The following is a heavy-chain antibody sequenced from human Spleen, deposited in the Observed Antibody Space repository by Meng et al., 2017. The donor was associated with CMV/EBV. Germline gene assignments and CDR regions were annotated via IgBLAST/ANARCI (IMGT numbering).Heavy chain of an antibody. Sequence: SETLSLTCTVSGVSISSSTYYWGWIRQPPGKGLENIGLIYYGGSNYYNPSLAGRLTISVDTSKNQFSLKLNSVTAADTAVYYCARHRQLDPFDYWGQGTLVTVSS. J-gene: IGHJ4*02. CDR1: GVSISSSTYY. D-gene: IGHD6-6*01. CDR2: IYYGGSN. CDR3: ARHRQLDPFDY. V-gene: IGHV4-39*01.